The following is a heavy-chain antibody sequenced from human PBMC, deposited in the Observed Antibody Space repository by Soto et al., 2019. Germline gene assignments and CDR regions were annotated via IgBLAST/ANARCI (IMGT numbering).Heavy chain of an antibody. D-gene: IGHD2-15*01. J-gene: IGHJ5*02. Sequence: PGGSLRLSCAASGFTFSSYAMSWVRQAPEKGLEWVSVISGSGGNTYYADSVKGRFTISRDNSKNTLYLQMNSLRAEDTAVYYCAKDRHSGYCSGGRCYSVPLDPWGQGTLVTVSS. CDR3: AKDRHSGYCSGGRCYSVPLDP. V-gene: IGHV3-23*01. CDR1: GFTFSSYA. CDR2: ISGSGGNT.